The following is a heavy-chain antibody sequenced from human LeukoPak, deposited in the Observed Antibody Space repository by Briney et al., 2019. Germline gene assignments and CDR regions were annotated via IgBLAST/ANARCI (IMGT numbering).Heavy chain of an antibody. V-gene: IGHV1-2*02. CDR3: ARGGSGWSETGY. Sequence: ASVKVSCKASGYSFTGYYIHWVRQAPGQGLEWMGWINPDSGGTNYAQKFQGRVTMTRDTSISTAYMEVRRLRSDDTAVYYGARGGSGWSETGYWGQGTLVTVSS. CDR2: INPDSGGT. J-gene: IGHJ4*02. CDR1: GYSFTGYY. D-gene: IGHD6-19*01.